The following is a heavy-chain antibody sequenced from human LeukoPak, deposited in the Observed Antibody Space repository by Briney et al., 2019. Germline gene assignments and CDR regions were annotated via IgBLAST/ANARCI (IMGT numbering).Heavy chain of an antibody. V-gene: IGHV3-7*01. Sequence: GGSLRLSWEVSGFTFSSYWMTWVRQAPGKGLEWVANIKQDGSEEYYVDSVKGRFTISRDNAKNSLFLQMNSLRAEDTAVYYCAREVTPYYWGQGTLVTVSS. CDR1: GFTFSSYW. J-gene: IGHJ4*02. D-gene: IGHD2-15*01. CDR3: AREVTPYY. CDR2: IKQDGSEE.